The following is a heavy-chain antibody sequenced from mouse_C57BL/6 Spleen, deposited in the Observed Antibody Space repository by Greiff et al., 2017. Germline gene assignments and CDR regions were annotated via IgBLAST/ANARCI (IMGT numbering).Heavy chain of an antibody. J-gene: IGHJ1*03. CDR2: INPNNGGT. Sequence: VQLQQSGPELVKPGASVKIPCKASGYTFTDYNMDWVKQSHGKSLEWIGDINPNNGGTIYNQKFKGKATLTVDKSSSTAYMELRSLTSEDTAVYYCARSHYYGSSYGYFDVWGTGTTVTVSS. CDR1: GYTFTDYN. CDR3: ARSHYYGSSYGYFDV. D-gene: IGHD1-1*01. V-gene: IGHV1-18*01.